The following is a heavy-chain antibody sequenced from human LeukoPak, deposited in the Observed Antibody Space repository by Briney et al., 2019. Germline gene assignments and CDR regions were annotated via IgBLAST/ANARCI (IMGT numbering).Heavy chain of an antibody. CDR3: ARPDSSGWSHAFDI. J-gene: IGHJ3*02. CDR1: GFTFRSYG. CDR2: MSSDGNNK. V-gene: IGHV3-30*19. Sequence: GGSLRLSCAASGFTFRSYGMHWVRPAPGKGLEWVAVMSSDGNNKYYADSVKGRFTISRDNSKNTLYLDMNSLRAEDTAVYYCARPDSSGWSHAFDIWGQGTKVTVSS. D-gene: IGHD6-19*01.